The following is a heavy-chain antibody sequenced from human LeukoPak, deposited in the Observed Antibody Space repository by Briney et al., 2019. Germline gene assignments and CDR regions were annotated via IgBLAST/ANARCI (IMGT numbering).Heavy chain of an antibody. Sequence: SETLSLTCTVSGGSISSYYWSWIRQPPGKGLEWIGYIYYSGSTNYNPSLKSRVTISVDTSKNQFSLKLSSVTAADTAVYYCARGGGYSYGNIDYWGQGTLVTVSS. V-gene: IGHV4-59*12. D-gene: IGHD5-18*01. CDR3: ARGGGYSYGNIDY. J-gene: IGHJ4*02. CDR1: GGSISSYY. CDR2: IYYSGST.